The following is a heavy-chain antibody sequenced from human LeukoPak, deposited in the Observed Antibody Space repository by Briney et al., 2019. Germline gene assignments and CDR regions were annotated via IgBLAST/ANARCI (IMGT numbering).Heavy chain of an antibody. CDR1: GFTVSSNY. CDR2: IYSGGGT. J-gene: IGHJ5*02. D-gene: IGHD6-19*01. CDR3: ARTNSSGWFQP. Sequence: GGSLRLSCAASGFTVSSNYMSWVRQAPGKGLEWVSVIYSGGGTYYADSVKGRFTISRDNSKDTLYLQMNSLRAEDTAVYYCARTNSSGWFQPWGQGTLVTVSS. V-gene: IGHV3-66*01.